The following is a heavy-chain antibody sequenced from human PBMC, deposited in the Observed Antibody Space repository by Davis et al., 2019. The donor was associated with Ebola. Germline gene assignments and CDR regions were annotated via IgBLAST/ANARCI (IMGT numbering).Heavy chain of an antibody. J-gene: IGHJ6*02. CDR2: IYSGGST. CDR1: GFTVSSNY. CDR3: ARDPSWGRDV. V-gene: IGHV3-53*01. Sequence: PGGSLRLSCAASGFTVSSNYMSWVRQAPGKGLEWVSGIYSGGSTYYADSVKGRFTISKDNSKNTLYLQMNSLRAEDTAVYYCARDPSWGRDVWGQGTTVTVSS.